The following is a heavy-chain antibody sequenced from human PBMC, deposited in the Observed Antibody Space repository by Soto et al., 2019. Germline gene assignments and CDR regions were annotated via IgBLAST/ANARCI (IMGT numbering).Heavy chain of an antibody. CDR1: GFTFSSYW. Sequence: EVQLVESGGGLAQPGGSLRLSCAASGFTFSSYWMSWVRQAPGKGLEWVANIKQDGSEKYYVDSVKGRFTISRDNAKNSLYLQMNSLRAEDTAVYYCARDQFQVRSNYGSGSYYNRINWFDPWGQGTLVTVSS. CDR2: IKQDGSEK. V-gene: IGHV3-7*01. CDR3: ARDQFQVRSNYGSGSYYNRINWFDP. D-gene: IGHD3-10*01. J-gene: IGHJ5*02.